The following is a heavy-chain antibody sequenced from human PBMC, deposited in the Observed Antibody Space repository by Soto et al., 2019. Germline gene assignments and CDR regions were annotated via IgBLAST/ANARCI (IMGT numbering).Heavy chain of an antibody. D-gene: IGHD2-15*01. CDR3: AKDGRYCSGGSCYSFYYYGMDV. CDR2: ISYDGSNK. J-gene: IGHJ6*02. CDR1: GFTFSSYG. V-gene: IGHV3-30*18. Sequence: QVQLVESGGGVVQPGRSLRLSCAASGFTFSSYGMHWVRQAPGKGLEWVAVISYDGSNKYYADSVKGRFTISRDNSKNTLYLKMNSLRAEDTAVYYCAKDGRYCSGGSCYSFYYYGMDVWGQGTTVTVSS.